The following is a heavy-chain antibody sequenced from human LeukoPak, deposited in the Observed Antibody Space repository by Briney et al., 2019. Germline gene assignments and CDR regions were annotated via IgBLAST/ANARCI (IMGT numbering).Heavy chain of an antibody. D-gene: IGHD1-26*01. CDR2: ISSSGTTI. CDR3: ARASFYGAFDY. Sequence: GGSLRLSCEASGFTFSSYSMNWVRQAPGKGLAWLSYISSSGTTIYYADSVKGRFTISRDNAKNSLYLQMNSLRAEDTAVYHCARASFYGAFDYWGQGTLVTVSS. J-gene: IGHJ4*02. CDR1: GFTFSSYS. V-gene: IGHV3-48*04.